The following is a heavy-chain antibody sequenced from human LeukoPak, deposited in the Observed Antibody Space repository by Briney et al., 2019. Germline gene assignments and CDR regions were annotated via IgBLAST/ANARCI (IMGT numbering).Heavy chain of an antibody. CDR1: VGSISSYY. CDR2: IYHTGST. Sequence: SETLSLTCTVSVGSISSYYWSWIRHPPRKRLEWIVDIYHTGSTSYNPPLKGRVTISVVTSKNRFSLKLSSVTAADTAVYYCARGLNRNDYGDYGYWGQGTLVTVSS. J-gene: IGHJ4*02. CDR3: ARGLNRNDYGDYGY. D-gene: IGHD4-17*01. V-gene: IGHV4-59*01.